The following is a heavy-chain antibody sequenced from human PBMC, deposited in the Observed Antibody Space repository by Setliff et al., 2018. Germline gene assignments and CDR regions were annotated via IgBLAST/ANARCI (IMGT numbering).Heavy chain of an antibody. V-gene: IGHV4-34*01. CDR1: GGSFSTYY. CDR2: INHSGST. CDR3: ARVAYYYDSSGYLSGAFDI. D-gene: IGHD3-22*01. Sequence: SETLSLTCAVYGGSFSTYYWIWIRQPPGKGLEWIGEINHSGSTNYNPSLKSRVTISVDTSKNQFSLKLSSVTAADTAVYYCARVAYYYDSSGYLSGAFDIWGQGTMVTVSS. J-gene: IGHJ3*02.